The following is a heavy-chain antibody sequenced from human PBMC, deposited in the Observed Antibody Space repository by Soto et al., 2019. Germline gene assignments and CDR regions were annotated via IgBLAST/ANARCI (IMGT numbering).Heavy chain of an antibody. Sequence: XGSLRLSCSASGFTFSSYAMSWVRQAPGKGLEWVSAISGSGGSTYYADSVKGRFTISRDNSKNTLYLQMNSLRAEDTAVYYCAKDAPGYYYDSSGAGLFDYWGQGTLVTVSS. CDR1: GFTFSSYA. V-gene: IGHV3-23*01. CDR2: ISGSGGST. D-gene: IGHD3-22*01. CDR3: AKDAPGYYYDSSGAGLFDY. J-gene: IGHJ4*02.